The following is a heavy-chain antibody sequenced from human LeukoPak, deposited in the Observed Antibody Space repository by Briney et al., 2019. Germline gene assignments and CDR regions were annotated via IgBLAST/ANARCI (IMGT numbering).Heavy chain of an antibody. D-gene: IGHD3-3*01. CDR2: IYTSGST. J-gene: IGHJ3*02. CDR1: GGSTSSGSYY. CDR3: ARDDFGDSGAFDI. Sequence: SETLSLTCTVSGGSTSSGSYYWSWIRQPAGKGLEWIGRIYTSGSTKYNPSLKSRVTISVDTSKNQFSLKLSSVTAADTAVYYCARDDFGDSGAFDIWGQGTMVTVSS. V-gene: IGHV4-61*02.